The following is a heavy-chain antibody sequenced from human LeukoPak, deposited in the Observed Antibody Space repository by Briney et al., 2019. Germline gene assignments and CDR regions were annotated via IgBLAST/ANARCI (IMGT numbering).Heavy chain of an antibody. Sequence: SEPLSLTCSVSGGSISSSSDNWGWIRQPPGKGLEWIGSIYYTGITYYNPSLMSRVTMSVDTSKNQFSLRLTSVTAADTAMYYCARQGRATVVMYMDDWGKGTTVTVSS. CDR2: IYYTGIT. CDR1: GGSISSSSDN. J-gene: IGHJ6*03. V-gene: IGHV4-39*01. D-gene: IGHD4-23*01. CDR3: ARQGRATVVMYMDD.